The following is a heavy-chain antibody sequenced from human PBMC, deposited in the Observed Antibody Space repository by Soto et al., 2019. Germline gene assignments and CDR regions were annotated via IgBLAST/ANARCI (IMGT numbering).Heavy chain of an antibody. CDR1: GGSISSSSYY. D-gene: IGHD6-19*01. V-gene: IGHV4-39*01. CDR3: ARQIAVAGMRGGNFDY. J-gene: IGHJ4*02. Sequence: QLQLQESGPGLVKPSETLSLTCTVSGGSISSSSYYWGWIRQPPGKGLEWIGSIYYSGSTYYNPSLKSRVTISVDTSKNQFSLKLSSVTAADTAVYYCARQIAVAGMRGGNFDYWGQGTLVTVSS. CDR2: IYYSGST.